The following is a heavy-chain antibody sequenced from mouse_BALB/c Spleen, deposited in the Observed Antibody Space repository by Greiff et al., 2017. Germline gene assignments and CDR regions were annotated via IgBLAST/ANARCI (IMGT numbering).Heavy chain of an antibody. CDR2: INPSNGGT. J-gene: IGHJ1*01. Sequence: VQLQQSGAELVKPGASVKLSCKASGYTFTSYYMYWVKQRPGQGLEWIGEINPSNGGTNFNEKFKSKATLTVDKSSSTAYMQLSSLTSEDSAVYYCTRPYGRYWYFDVWGAGTTVTVSS. CDR3: TRPYGRYWYFDV. CDR1: GYTFTSYY. V-gene: IGHV1S81*02. D-gene: IGHD1-1*02.